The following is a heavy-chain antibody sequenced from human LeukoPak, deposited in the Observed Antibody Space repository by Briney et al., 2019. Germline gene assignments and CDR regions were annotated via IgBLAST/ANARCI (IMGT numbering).Heavy chain of an antibody. D-gene: IGHD4-11*01. CDR3: AREGRSNYVRDWFDP. CDR1: GYTFTGYY. J-gene: IGHJ5*02. Sequence: GASVKVSCKASGYTFTGYYMHWVRQAPGQGLEWMGWINPNSGGTYYAQKFQGRVSMTRDTSISTAYMELSSLRSDDTAVYYCAREGRSNYVRDWFDPWGQGTLVTVSS. V-gene: IGHV1-2*02. CDR2: INPNSGGT.